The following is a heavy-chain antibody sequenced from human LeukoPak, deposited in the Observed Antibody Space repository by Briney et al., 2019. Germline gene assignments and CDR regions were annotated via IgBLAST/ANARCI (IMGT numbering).Heavy chain of an antibody. Sequence: SQTLSLTCAISGDSVSSNSAAWNWIRQSPPRGLEWLGRTYYRSKWKNDYAVSVKSRLTVNPDTSKNQFSLRLDSVNAEDTGVYYCAREGGMAEAAFDYWGQGILVTVS. CDR1: GDSVSSNSAA. V-gene: IGHV6-1*01. J-gene: IGHJ4*02. CDR3: AREGGMAEAAFDY. CDR2: TYYRSKWKN. D-gene: IGHD6-19*01.